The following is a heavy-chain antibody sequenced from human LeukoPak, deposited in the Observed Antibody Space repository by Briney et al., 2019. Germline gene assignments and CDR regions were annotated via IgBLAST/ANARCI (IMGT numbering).Heavy chain of an antibody. CDR1: GFTLRTYW. V-gene: IGHV3-74*01. D-gene: IGHD4-17*01. CDR2: ISGDGIST. J-gene: IGHJ4*02. Sequence: GGSLRLSSAESGFTLRTYWMYWGCQAPGKGLVWGSRISGDGISTSYADSVKGRFTISTDNAKNTLYLQINRVSAQNTPVYYCARARLGYGDTVDYWGEASLVTVSS. CDR3: ARARLGYGDTVDY.